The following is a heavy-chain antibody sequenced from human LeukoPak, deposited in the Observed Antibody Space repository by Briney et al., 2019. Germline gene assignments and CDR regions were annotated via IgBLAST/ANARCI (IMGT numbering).Heavy chain of an antibody. J-gene: IGHJ4*02. CDR2: INHSGST. V-gene: IGHV4-34*01. CDR3: ARSMSRGVILTGYYY. D-gene: IGHD3-9*01. Sequence: SETLSLTCAVYGGSFSGYYWSWFRQPPGKGLEWIGEINHSGSTNYNPSLKSRVTISVDTSKNQFSLKLSSVTAADTAVYYCARSMSRGVILTGYYYWGQGTLVTVSS. CDR1: GGSFSGYY.